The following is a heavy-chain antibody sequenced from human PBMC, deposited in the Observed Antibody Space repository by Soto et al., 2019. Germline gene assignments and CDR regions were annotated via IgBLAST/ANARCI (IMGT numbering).Heavy chain of an antibody. CDR3: ARGPTGVVVPAAMDWAHYYGMDV. D-gene: IGHD2-2*01. J-gene: IGHJ6*02. V-gene: IGHV3-33*01. Sequence: PGGSLRLSCAASGFTFSSYGMHWVRQAPGKGLEWVAVIWCDGSNKYYADSVKGRFTISRDNSKNTLYLQMNSLRAEDTAVYYCARGPTGVVVPAAMDWAHYYGMDVWGQGTTVTSP. CDR1: GFTFSSYG. CDR2: IWCDGSNK.